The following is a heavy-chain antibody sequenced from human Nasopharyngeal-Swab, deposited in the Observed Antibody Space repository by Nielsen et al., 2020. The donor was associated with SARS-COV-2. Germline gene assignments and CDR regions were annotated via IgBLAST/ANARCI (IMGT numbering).Heavy chain of an antibody. CDR1: GFTFTSDW. CDR3: ARVGSSSWYFDY. J-gene: IGHJ4*02. D-gene: IGHD6-13*01. Sequence: GQSLNVSCAASGFTFTSDWMSWVLQVPGTGLYWMANIKQDGSEKYYVDSVNGRFSISGDNAKNSLYLQMNRLRAEDTAVYYCARVGSSSWYFDYWGQGTLVTVSS. CDR2: IKQDGSEK. V-gene: IGHV3-7*01.